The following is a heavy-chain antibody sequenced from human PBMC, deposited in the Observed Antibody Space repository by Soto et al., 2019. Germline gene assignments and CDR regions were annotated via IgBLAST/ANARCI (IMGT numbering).Heavy chain of an antibody. Sequence: SETLSLTCAVYGGSFSGYYWSWIRQPPGKGLEWIGEINQSGSTNYNPSLKSRVTISVDTSKNQFSLKLSSVTAADTAVYYCARTYSSSWSPFDHRGQRTLVTVSS. CDR2: INQSGST. J-gene: IGHJ4*02. CDR1: GGSFSGYY. CDR3: ARTYSSSWSPFDH. V-gene: IGHV4-34*01. D-gene: IGHD6-13*01.